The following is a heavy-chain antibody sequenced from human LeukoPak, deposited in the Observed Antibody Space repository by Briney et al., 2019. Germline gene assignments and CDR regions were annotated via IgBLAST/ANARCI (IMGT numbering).Heavy chain of an antibody. V-gene: IGHV4-59*01. CDR1: GGSISSYY. Sequence: SETLSLTCTVSGGSISSYYWSWIRQPPGKGLEWIGYIYYNGNTNYNPSLKSRVTMSVDTSKNQFSLKLRSVTATDTAVYYCARDYSNYDWFDLWGQGTLVTVSS. D-gene: IGHD4-11*01. J-gene: IGHJ5*02. CDR3: ARDYSNYDWFDL. CDR2: IYYNGNT.